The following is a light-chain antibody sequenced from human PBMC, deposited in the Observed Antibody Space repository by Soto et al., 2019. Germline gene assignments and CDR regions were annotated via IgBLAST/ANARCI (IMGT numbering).Light chain of an antibody. V-gene: IGKV1-27*01. CDR1: QAISNY. J-gene: IGKJ1*01. CDR3: QKYNSAPWS. CDR2: AAS. Sequence: DIQMTQSPSSLSASVGDRVTITCRASQAISNYLAWYQQQPGKVPNLLIYAASNLQSGVPSRFSDSGSGTDFTLTINSLQPEDVSTYYCQKYNSAPWSFDQGTKVEIK.